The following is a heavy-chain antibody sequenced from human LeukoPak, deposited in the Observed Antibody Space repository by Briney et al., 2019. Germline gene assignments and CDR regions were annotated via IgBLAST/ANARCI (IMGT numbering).Heavy chain of an antibody. V-gene: IGHV5-51*01. CDR2: TYPHDSDT. CDR3: ARHKGFSSGWYADY. J-gene: IGHJ4*02. D-gene: IGHD6-19*01. CDR1: GYSFTNYW. Sequence: GESLKISCKSSGYSFTNYWIGWVRQMPGQGLEWMGITYPHDSDTRYSPSFQGQATISADKSINTAYLQWSSLKASDTAMYYCARHKGFSSGWYADYWGQGTLVTVAS.